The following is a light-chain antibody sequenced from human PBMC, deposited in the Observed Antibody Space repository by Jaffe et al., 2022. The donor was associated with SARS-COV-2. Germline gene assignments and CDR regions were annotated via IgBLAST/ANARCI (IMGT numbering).Light chain of an antibody. CDR1: TGAVTSGHY. CDR3: LLSYNGPMV. J-gene: IGLJ2*01. V-gene: IGLV7-46*01. CDR2: DTN. Sequence: QAVVTQEPSLTVSPGRTVTLTCGSSTGAVTSGHYPYWFQQTPGQAPRTLIYDTNNKNSWTPARFSGSLLGGKAALTLSGAQPEDEADYYCLLSYNGPMVFGGGTKLTVL.